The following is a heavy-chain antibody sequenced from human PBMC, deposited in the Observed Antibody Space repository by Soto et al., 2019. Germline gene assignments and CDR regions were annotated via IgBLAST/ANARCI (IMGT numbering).Heavy chain of an antibody. CDR3: VKEEYYDILTGSRGDAFDI. J-gene: IGHJ3*02. Sequence: GSLRLSCAASGFTFSSYAMNWVRQAPGKGLEWVSTLSGSGGTTYYADSVKGQFTISRDNSKSTLYLQMNSLRAEDTAVYYCVKEEYYDILTGSRGDAFDIWGQGTMVTVSS. CDR2: LSGSGGTT. V-gene: IGHV3-23*01. D-gene: IGHD3-9*01. CDR1: GFTFSSYA.